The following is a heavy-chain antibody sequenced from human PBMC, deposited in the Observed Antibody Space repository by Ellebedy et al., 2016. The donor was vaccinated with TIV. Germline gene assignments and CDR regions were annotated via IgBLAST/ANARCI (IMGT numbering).Heavy chain of an antibody. Sequence: GGSLRLSXAASGFTFSSYSMSWVRQAPGKGLEWVSSISSRSSYIYYADSVKGRFTISRDNAKNSLYLQMNSLRDEDTAVYYCARDFGYYYYYGVDVWGQGTTVTVSS. CDR1: GFTFSSYS. CDR2: ISSRSSYI. V-gene: IGHV3-21*01. CDR3: ARDFGYYYYYGVDV. D-gene: IGHD3-10*01. J-gene: IGHJ6*02.